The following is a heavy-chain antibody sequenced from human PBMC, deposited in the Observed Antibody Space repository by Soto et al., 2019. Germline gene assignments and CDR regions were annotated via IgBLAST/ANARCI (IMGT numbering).Heavy chain of an antibody. CDR3: ARAEVEYDILTGYSNNWFDP. CDR2: IIPILSIA. J-gene: IGHJ5*02. Sequence: SVKVSCKASGGTFSDYTITWVRQAPGQGLEWMGRIIPILSIANYAQKFQGRVTITADRSAKTAYMELSSLRSDDTALYYCARAEVEYDILTGYSNNWFDPWGQGTLVTVSS. CDR1: GGTFSDYT. V-gene: IGHV1-69*02. D-gene: IGHD3-9*01.